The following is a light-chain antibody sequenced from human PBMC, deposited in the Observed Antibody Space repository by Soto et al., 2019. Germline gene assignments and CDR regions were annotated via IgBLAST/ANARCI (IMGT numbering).Light chain of an antibody. V-gene: IGLV2-23*01. CDR1: SSDVGAYNL. Sequence: QSALTQPASVSGSPEQSITISCTGTSSDVGAYNLVSWYQQHPGKAPRLIIYEGSKRPSGISHRFSGSKSDNTASLTISGLLPEDEADYYCCSYAGRSPVVFGGGTKLTVL. CDR3: CSYAGRSPVV. CDR2: EGS. J-gene: IGLJ3*02.